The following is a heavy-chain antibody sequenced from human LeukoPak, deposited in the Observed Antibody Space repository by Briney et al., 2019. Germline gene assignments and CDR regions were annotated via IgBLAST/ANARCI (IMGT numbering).Heavy chain of an antibody. Sequence: GGSLRLSCAASGFSFSSYAMSWVRQAPGKGLVWVSRIKSDGSSTSYADSVKGRFTISRDNAKNTLYLQMDSLRVEDTAVYYCAKSDWFDPWGQGTLVTVSS. J-gene: IGHJ5*02. V-gene: IGHV3-74*01. CDR2: IKSDGSST. CDR3: AKSDWFDP. CDR1: GFSFSSYA.